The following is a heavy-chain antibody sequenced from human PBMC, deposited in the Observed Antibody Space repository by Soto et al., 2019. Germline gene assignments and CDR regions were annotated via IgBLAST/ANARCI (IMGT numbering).Heavy chain of an antibody. Sequence: EVQLLESGGTLVQPGGPLRHSCAASGFTFSSYAMSWVRQAPGKGLEWVSGISGSGGGTYYADSVKVRFSISRDNSKTTLFLQMNSLRAEDTAVYSWATEPSPCRSISCSVSMPDYWGQGTLVTVSS. D-gene: IGHD2-2*01. CDR1: GFTFSSYA. CDR3: ATEPSPCRSISCSVSMPDY. J-gene: IGHJ4*02. V-gene: IGHV3-23*01. CDR2: ISGSGGGT.